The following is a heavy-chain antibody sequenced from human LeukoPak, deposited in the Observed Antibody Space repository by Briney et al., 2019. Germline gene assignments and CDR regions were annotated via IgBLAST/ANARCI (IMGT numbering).Heavy chain of an antibody. CDR1: GGSISSPH. D-gene: IGHD2-21*01. CDR2: LSDSGTT. V-gene: IGHV4-59*11. Sequence: PSETLSLTCTVSGGSISSPHWSWIRQPPGKGLEWIGYLSDSGTTNYNPSLERRVSISLDTSKNQFSLRLRSVTAADTAIYHCATHIVTTYVRAPDAFDIWGQGTMVTVSS. J-gene: IGHJ3*02. CDR3: ATHIVTTYVRAPDAFDI.